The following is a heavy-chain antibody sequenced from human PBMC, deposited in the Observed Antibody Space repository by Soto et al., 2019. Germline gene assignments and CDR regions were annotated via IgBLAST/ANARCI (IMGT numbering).Heavy chain of an antibody. Sequence: PSETLSLTCAVSGGSISSSNWWSWVRQPPGKGLEWIGEIYHSGSTNYNPSLKSRVTISVDKSKNQFSLKLSSVTAADTAVYYCARVAVKEYYYYGMDVWGQGTTVXVSS. J-gene: IGHJ6*02. V-gene: IGHV4-4*02. D-gene: IGHD6-19*01. CDR3: ARVAVKEYYYYGMDV. CDR1: GGSISSSNW. CDR2: IYHSGST.